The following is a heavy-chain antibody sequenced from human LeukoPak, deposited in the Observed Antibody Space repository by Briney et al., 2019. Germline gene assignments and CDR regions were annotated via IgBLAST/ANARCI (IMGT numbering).Heavy chain of an antibody. V-gene: IGHV4-59*01. Sequence: ASETLSLTCTVSGDSISSYYWSWIRQPPGKGLEWIGYIYYSGSNNYNPSLKSRVTISVDTSKNQFSLKLSSVTAADTAVYYCTRSLRFSLDVWGQGTTVTVSS. CDR2: IYYSGSN. D-gene: IGHD3-3*01. J-gene: IGHJ6*02. CDR1: GDSISSYY. CDR3: TRSLRFSLDV.